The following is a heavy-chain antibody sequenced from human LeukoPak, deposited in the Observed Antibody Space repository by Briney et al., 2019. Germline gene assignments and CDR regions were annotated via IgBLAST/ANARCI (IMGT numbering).Heavy chain of an antibody. Sequence: SETLSLTCTVSGGSISSDDYFWTWIRQPPGKGLEWIGEINHSGSTNYNPSLKSRVTISVDTSKNQFSLKLSSVTAADTAVYYCARIQLGYCSSTSCYNLPGVRFDPWGQGTLVTVSS. CDR1: GGSISSDDYF. D-gene: IGHD2-2*02. J-gene: IGHJ5*02. CDR2: INHSGST. CDR3: ARIQLGYCSSTSCYNLPGVRFDP. V-gene: IGHV4-34*01.